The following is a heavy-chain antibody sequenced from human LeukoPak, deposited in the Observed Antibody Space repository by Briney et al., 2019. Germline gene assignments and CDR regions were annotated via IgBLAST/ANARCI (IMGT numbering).Heavy chain of an antibody. CDR3: ARDSHDYVWRSLGY. Sequence: GASVKVSCKASGYTFTSYGISWVRQAPGQGLEWMGWISAYNGNTNYAQKLQGRVTMTTDTSTSTAYMELRSLRSDDTAVYYCARDSHDYVWRSLGYWGQGTLVTVSS. CDR2: ISAYNGNT. V-gene: IGHV1-18*04. CDR1: GYTFTSYG. D-gene: IGHD3-16*01. J-gene: IGHJ4*02.